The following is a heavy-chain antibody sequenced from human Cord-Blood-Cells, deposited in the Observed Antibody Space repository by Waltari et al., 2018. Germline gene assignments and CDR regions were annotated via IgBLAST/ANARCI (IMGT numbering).Heavy chain of an antibody. CDR1: GYTFTSYA. CDR3: ARVRMYSSSWYWLDP. CDR2: INAGNGNT. V-gene: IGHV1-3*01. D-gene: IGHD6-13*01. J-gene: IGHJ5*02. Sequence: QVQLVQSGAEVKKPGASVKVYCKASGYTFTSYAMHWVRQAPGQRLEWMGWINAGNGNTKYSQKFQGRVTITRDTSASTAYMELSSLRSEDTAVYYCARVRMYSSSWYWLDPWGQGTLVTVSS.